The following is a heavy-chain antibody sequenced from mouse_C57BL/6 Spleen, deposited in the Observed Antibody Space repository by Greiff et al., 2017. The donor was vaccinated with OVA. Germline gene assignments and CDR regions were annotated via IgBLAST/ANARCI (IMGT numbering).Heavy chain of an antibody. CDR2: IDPSDSET. Sequence: QVQLQQSGAELVRPGSSVKLSCKASGYTFTSYWMHWVKQRPIQGLEWIGNIDPSDSETHYNQKFKDKATLTVDKSSSTAYMQLSSLTSEDSAVYYCARSSTMVRYFDVWGTGTTVTVSS. CDR3: ARSSTMVRYFDV. CDR1: GYTFTSYW. V-gene: IGHV1-52*01. D-gene: IGHD2-2*01. J-gene: IGHJ1*03.